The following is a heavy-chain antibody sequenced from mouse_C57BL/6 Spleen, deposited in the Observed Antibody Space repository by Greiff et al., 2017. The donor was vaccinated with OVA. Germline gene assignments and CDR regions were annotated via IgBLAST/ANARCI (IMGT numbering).Heavy chain of an antibody. CDR1: GYTFTSYW. V-gene: IGHV1-69*01. CDR3: ARNTYYYGSSYFDY. D-gene: IGHD1-1*01. J-gene: IGHJ2*01. CDR2: IDPSDSYT. Sequence: VQLQQSGAELVKPGASVKISCKASGYTFTSYWMHWVKQRPGQGLEWIGEIDPSDSYTNYNQKFKGKSTLTVDKSSSTAYMQLSSLTSEDSAVYYCARNTYYYGSSYFDYWGQGTTLTVSS.